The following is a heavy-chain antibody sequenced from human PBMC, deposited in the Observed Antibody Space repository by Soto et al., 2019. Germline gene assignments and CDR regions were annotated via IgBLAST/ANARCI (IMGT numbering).Heavy chain of an antibody. D-gene: IGHD6-6*01. J-gene: IGHJ6*02. Sequence: GWSLRLSCAASGFTFSNYGMHWVRQAPGKGLEWVAVISYDGSNKYYADSVKGRFTISRDNSKNMLYLQMNSLTAEDTAVYYCAKDRGAARPGGYYYGLDVWGQGTTVTVSS. CDR3: AKDRGAARPGGYYYGLDV. CDR1: GFTFSNYG. CDR2: ISYDGSNK. V-gene: IGHV3-30*18.